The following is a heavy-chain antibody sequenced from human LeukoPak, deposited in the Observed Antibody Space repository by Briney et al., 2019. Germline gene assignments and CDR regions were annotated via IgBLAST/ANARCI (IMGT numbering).Heavy chain of an antibody. V-gene: IGHV7-4-1*02. CDR1: GGTFSSYA. J-gene: IGHJ6*02. Sequence: ASVKVSCKASGGTFSSYAISWVRQAPGQGLEWMGWINTNTGNPTYAQGFTGRFVFSLDTSVSTAYLQISSLEAEDTAVYYCARSYGDYYYGMDVWGQGTTVTVSS. CDR2: INTNTGNP. CDR3: ARSYGDYYYGMDV. D-gene: IGHD4-17*01.